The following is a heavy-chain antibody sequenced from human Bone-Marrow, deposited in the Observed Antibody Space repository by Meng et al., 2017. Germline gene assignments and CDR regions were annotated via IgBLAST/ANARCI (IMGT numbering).Heavy chain of an antibody. Sequence: GESLKISCAASGFTFSSYAMNWVRQAPGKGLEWVAYISGSGGNTYYVDSVKGRFAISRVNAKNSLYLQMNSLRAEDTAIYYCARVVMTTVTIDYWGQGTLVTVSS. V-gene: IGHV3-48*03. CDR1: GFTFSSYA. CDR3: ARVVMTTVTIDY. J-gene: IGHJ4*02. D-gene: IGHD4-17*01. CDR2: ISGSGGNT.